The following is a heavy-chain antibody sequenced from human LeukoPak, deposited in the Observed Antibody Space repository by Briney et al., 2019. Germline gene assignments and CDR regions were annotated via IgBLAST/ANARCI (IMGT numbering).Heavy chain of an antibody. CDR3: TTDLIGSLENWFDP. CDR1: GFTFSNAW. V-gene: IGHV3-15*01. Sequence: PGGSLRLSCAASGFTFSNAWMSWVRQAPGKGLEWVGRIKSKTDGGTTDYAAPVKGRFTISGDDSKNTLYLQMNSLKTEDTAVYYCTTDLIGSLENWFDPWGQGTLVTVSS. CDR2: IKSKTDGGTT. D-gene: IGHD3-10*01. J-gene: IGHJ5*02.